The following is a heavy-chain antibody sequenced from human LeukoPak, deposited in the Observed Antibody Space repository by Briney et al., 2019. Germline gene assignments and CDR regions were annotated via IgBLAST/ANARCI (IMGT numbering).Heavy chain of an antibody. Sequence: ASVKVSCKTSGYSFTDYYIHWVRQAPGQGLEWMGWINTKRGRTSSARKFQGRVTMTRDPSITTVYMEMAWLTSDDTAIYFCARADFIDAGPYLIGPWGQGTLVTVSS. J-gene: IGHJ5*02. CDR3: ARADFIDAGPYLIGP. CDR1: GYSFTDYY. CDR2: INTKRGRT. D-gene: IGHD3-3*01. V-gene: IGHV1-2*02.